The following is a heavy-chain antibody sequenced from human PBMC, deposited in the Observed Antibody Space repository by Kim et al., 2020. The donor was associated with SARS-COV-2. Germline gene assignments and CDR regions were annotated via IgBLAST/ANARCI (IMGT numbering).Heavy chain of an antibody. CDR2: INPNGGTT. J-gene: IGHJ3*01. Sequence: ASVKVSCKASGYTFTKYFHHWVRQAPGQGLEWMGIINPNGGTTRYAQKFQDRVTMTRDTSTSTIFMELTSLRSDDTAVYYCARDSQDIAVVVPATDPFNFWGQGSMVIVSS. D-gene: IGHD2-15*01. CDR3: ARDSQDIAVVVPATDPFNF. CDR1: GYTFTKYF. V-gene: IGHV1-46*01.